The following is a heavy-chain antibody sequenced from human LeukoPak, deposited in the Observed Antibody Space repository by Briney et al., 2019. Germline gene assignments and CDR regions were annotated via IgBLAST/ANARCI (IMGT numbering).Heavy chain of an antibody. Sequence: RGSLRLSSAPSGFTSSNARMSWVSEAPGRGVEWVGRIKSKTDGGTTDYAAPVKGRFTISRDDSKNTLYLQMNSLKTEDTAVYYCTTDSSGWYSLDYWGQGTLVTVSS. J-gene: IGHJ4*02. CDR2: IKSKTDGGTT. D-gene: IGHD6-19*01. V-gene: IGHV3-15*01. CDR1: GFTSSNAR. CDR3: TTDSSGWYSLDY.